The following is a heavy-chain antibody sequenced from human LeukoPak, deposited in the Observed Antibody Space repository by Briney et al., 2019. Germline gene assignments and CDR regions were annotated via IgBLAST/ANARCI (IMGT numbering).Heavy chain of an antibody. J-gene: IGHJ4*02. Sequence: SETLSLTCAVYGGSFSGYYWSWIRQPPGKGLEWIGEINHSGSTNYNPPLKSRVTISVDTSKNQFSLKLSSVTAADTAVYYCARGERSRGYSYGYTYYFDYWGQGTLVTVSS. CDR3: ARGERSRGYSYGYTYYFDY. D-gene: IGHD5-18*01. CDR2: INHSGST. CDR1: GGSFSGYY. V-gene: IGHV4-34*01.